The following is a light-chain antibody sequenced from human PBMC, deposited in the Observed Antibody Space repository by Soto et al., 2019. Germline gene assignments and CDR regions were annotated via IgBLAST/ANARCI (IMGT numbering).Light chain of an antibody. CDR1: QNINNY. V-gene: IGKV1-5*01. CDR3: QQFKSSSMYT. Sequence: DIQMTQSPSTLSASVGDRVTITCRARQNINNYLAWYQQKPGKAPKLLIYDASSLEGGVPSRFNGSGSWTQFTMTSRRPQPEDVATYYCQQFKSSSMYTFGQGPELEIK. CDR2: DAS. J-gene: IGKJ2*01.